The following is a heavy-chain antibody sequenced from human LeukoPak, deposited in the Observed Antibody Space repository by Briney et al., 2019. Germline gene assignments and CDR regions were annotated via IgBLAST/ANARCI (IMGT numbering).Heavy chain of an antibody. CDR1: GFTFSSYA. CDR3: AKASGSSQYYYYYYTDV. V-gene: IGHV3-23*01. J-gene: IGHJ6*03. Sequence: GGSLRLSCAASGFTFSSYAMSWVRQAPGKGLEWVSAISGSGGSTYYADSVKGRFTISRDNSKNTLYLQMNSLRAEDTAVYYCAKASGSSQYYYYYYTDVWGKGTTVTVSS. D-gene: IGHD1-26*01. CDR2: ISGSGGST.